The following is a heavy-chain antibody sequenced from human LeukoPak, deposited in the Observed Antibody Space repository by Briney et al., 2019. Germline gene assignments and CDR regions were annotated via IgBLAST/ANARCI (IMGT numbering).Heavy chain of an antibody. D-gene: IGHD3-10*01. Sequence: PSGTLSLTCAVSGGSISSSNWWSWVRQPPGKGLEWIGEIYHSGSTNYNPSLKSRVTISVDKSKNQFSLKLSSVTAADTAVYYCATYPATSRRHYGSGSSGYWGQGTLVTVSS. CDR1: GGSISSSNW. CDR2: IYHSGST. CDR3: ATYPATSRRHYGSGSSGY. V-gene: IGHV4-4*02. J-gene: IGHJ4*02.